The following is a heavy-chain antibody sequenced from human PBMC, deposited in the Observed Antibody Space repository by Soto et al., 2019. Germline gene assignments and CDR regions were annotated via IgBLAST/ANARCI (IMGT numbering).Heavy chain of an antibody. Sequence: GGSLRLSCAASGFTFSSYWMHWVRQAPGKGLVWVSRINSDGSSTSYADSVKGRFTISRDNAKNTLYLQMNSLRAEDTAVYYCARGGYCSGGSCYRFDYWGQGTLVTVSS. CDR2: INSDGSST. V-gene: IGHV3-74*01. J-gene: IGHJ4*02. CDR1: GFTFSSYW. D-gene: IGHD2-15*01. CDR3: ARGGYCSGGSCYRFDY.